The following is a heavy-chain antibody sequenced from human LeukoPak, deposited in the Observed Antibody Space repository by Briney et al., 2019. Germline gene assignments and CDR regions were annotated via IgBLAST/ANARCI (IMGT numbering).Heavy chain of an antibody. CDR3: VRDNPRCCGVVPANIDDY. CDR2: ISGSGSVT. V-gene: IGHV3-48*01. J-gene: IGHJ4*02. D-gene: IGHD2-15*01. CDR1: GFTFSKMS. Sequence: GSLRLSCAASGFTFSKMSMSWVRQAPGKGLAWLSYISGSGSVTFYADSVEGRFTTSRDNVKNSLYLQMNSLRAEDTAVYYCVRDNPRCCGVVPANIDDYWGQGTLVTVSS.